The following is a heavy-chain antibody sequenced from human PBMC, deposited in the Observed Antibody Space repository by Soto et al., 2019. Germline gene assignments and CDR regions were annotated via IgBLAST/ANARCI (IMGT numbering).Heavy chain of an antibody. V-gene: IGHV4-59*11. CDR3: VRFMGDAFDI. J-gene: IGHJ3*02. CDR1: GGSISSHY. CDR2: IYHSGST. Sequence: SLTCTVSGGSISSHYWSWIRQPPGKGLEWIGYIYHSGSTNYNPSFKSRATISVDTSKNQFSLRLSSVTAADTAVYYCVRFMGDAFDIWGQGTMVTVSS. D-gene: IGHD3-16*01.